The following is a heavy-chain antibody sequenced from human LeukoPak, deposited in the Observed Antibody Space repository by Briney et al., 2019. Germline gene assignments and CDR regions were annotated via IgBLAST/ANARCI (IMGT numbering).Heavy chain of an antibody. J-gene: IGHJ4*02. CDR1: GFTFSSYA. CDR2: ISYDGSNK. CDR3: AKDGRSGAPFDR. Sequence: GGSLRLSCAASGFTFSSYAMHWVRQAPGKGLEWVAVISYDGSNKYYADSVKGRFTISRDNSKNTLYLQMNSLRVEDTATYYCAKDGRSGAPFDRWGQGTVLTVSS. D-gene: IGHD3-3*01. V-gene: IGHV3-30-3*01.